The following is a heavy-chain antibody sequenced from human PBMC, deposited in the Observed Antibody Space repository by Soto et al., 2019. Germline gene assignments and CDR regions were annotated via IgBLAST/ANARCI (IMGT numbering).Heavy chain of an antibody. CDR2: ISGSGGST. V-gene: IGHV3-23*01. CDR3: AKASIAAAGYPDYYYGMGV. CDR1: GFTFSSYA. Sequence: PGGPLRLSCAASGFTFSSYAMSWVRQAPGKGLEWVSAISGSGGSTYYADSVKGRFTISRDNSKNTLYLQMNSLRAEDTAVYYCAKASIAAAGYPDYYYGMGVWGQGTRVAVSS. D-gene: IGHD6-13*01. J-gene: IGHJ6*02.